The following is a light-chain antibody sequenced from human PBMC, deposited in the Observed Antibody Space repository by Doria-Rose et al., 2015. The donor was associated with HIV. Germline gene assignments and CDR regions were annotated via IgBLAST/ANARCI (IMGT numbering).Light chain of an antibody. J-gene: IGKJ4*01. CDR3: QQLNSYPST. V-gene: IGKV1-9*01. CDR1: QGISTY. CDR2: AAS. Sequence: TQSPSFLSASVGDRVTITCRASQGISTYLAWYQQKSGKAPKLLVYAASTLQSGVPSRFSGSGSETEFTLTISSLQPEDFATYYCQQLNSYPSTFGGGTKVEIK.